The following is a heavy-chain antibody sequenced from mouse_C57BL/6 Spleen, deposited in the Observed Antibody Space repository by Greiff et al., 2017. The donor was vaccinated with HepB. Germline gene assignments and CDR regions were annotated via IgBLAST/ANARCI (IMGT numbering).Heavy chain of an antibody. Sequence: VKLQESDAELVKPGASVKISCKVSGYTFTDHTIHWMKQRPEQGLEWIGYIYPRDGSTKYNEKFKGKATLTADKSSSTPYMQLNSLTSEDSAVYFCARALYDGYLAWFAYWGQGTLVTVSA. V-gene: IGHV1-78*01. CDR2: IYPRDGST. CDR3: ARALYDGYLAWFAY. J-gene: IGHJ3*01. D-gene: IGHD2-3*01. CDR1: GYTFTDHT.